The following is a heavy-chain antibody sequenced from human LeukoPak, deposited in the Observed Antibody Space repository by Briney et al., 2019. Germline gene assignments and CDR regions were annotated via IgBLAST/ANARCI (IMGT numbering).Heavy chain of an antibody. CDR1: GDTFSSYV. J-gene: IGHJ4*02. D-gene: IGHD6-19*01. V-gene: IGHV1-8*02. CDR2: MNPNSGNT. Sequence: GAPVKVSCKASGDTFSSYVINWVRQATGQGLEWMGWMNPNSGNTGYAQKFQGRVTMTRNTSISTAYMELSSLRSEDTAVYYCARAPYSSGWYGSENYWGQGTLVTVSS. CDR3: ARAPYSSGWYGSENY.